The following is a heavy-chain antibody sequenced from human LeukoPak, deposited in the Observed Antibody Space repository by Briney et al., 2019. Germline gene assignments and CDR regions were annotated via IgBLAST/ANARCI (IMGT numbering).Heavy chain of an antibody. D-gene: IGHD3-10*01. J-gene: IGHJ4*02. CDR3: AKAAYGSESYYDPFDY. V-gene: IGHV3-11*01. CDR1: GFTFSDYY. Sequence: GGSLRLSCAASGFTFSDYYMSWIRQAPGKGLEWVSYISSSGSTVYYADSVKGRFTISRDNSKNTLYLQMNSLRAEDTAVYYCAKAAYGSESYYDPFDYWGQGTLVTVSS. CDR2: ISSSGSTV.